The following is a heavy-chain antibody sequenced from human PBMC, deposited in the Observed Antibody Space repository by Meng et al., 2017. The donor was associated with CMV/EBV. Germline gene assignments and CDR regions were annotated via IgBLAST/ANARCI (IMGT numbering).Heavy chain of an antibody. D-gene: IGHD2-2*01. CDR1: FSGSA. CDR3: TRPPMRNCSSTSCSYNF. Sequence: FSGSAMHWGRQASGKGLEWVGRIRSKANSYATAYAASVKGRFTISRDDSKNTAYLQMNSLKTEDTAVYYCTRPPMRNCSSTSCSYNFWGQGTLVTVSS. CDR2: IRSKANSYAT. J-gene: IGHJ4*02. V-gene: IGHV3-73*01.